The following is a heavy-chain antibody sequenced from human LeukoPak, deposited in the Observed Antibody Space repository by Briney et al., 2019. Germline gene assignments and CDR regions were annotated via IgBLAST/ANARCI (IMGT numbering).Heavy chain of an antibody. Sequence: PSETLSLTCTVSGGTISSGSYYWSWIRQPAGKGLEWIGRIYTSGSTNYNPSLKSRVTISVDTSKNQFSLKLSSVTAADTAVYYCARVIAVAEGKSGAFDIWGQGTMVTVSS. CDR3: ARVIAVAEGKSGAFDI. V-gene: IGHV4-61*02. J-gene: IGHJ3*02. CDR2: IYTSGST. CDR1: GGTISSGSYY. D-gene: IGHD6-19*01.